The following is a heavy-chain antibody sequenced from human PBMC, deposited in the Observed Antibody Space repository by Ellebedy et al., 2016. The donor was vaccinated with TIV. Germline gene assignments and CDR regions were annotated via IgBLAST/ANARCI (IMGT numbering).Heavy chain of an antibody. D-gene: IGHD3-22*01. J-gene: IGHJ5*02. CDR3: AKVGRRYYESSGDP. Sequence: GESLKISCAASGFTFSNYVMSWVRQAPGKGLGWVSTISAGGGATYYADSVKGRFNISRDNSENTLYLQMNSLRAEDTAVYYCAKVGRRYYESSGDPWGQGSLGTVSS. V-gene: IGHV3-23*01. CDR2: ISAGGGAT. CDR1: GFTFSNYV.